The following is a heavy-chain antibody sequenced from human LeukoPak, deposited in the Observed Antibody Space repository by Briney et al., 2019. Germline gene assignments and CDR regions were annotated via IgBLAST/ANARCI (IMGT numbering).Heavy chain of an antibody. V-gene: IGHV3-21*01. J-gene: IGHJ6*04. CDR3: ARDIDSSTGASGTYYYYYGMDV. D-gene: IGHD6-13*01. Sequence: GSLRLCCAASTFTFSRYSMNWVRQAPGKGLEWVSSISSSGNYIYYADSVKGRFTVSRDNAKNSLYLQMNSLRAEDTAVYYCARDIDSSTGASGTYYYYYGMDVWGNGTTVTVSS. CDR2: ISSSGNYI. CDR1: TFTFSRYS.